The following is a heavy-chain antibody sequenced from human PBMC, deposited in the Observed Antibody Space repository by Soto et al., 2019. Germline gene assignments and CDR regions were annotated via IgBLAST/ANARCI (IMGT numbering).Heavy chain of an antibody. Sequence: QVQLQEAGPGLVKPSHTLSLTCTVSGGAISSGGYYWSWIRQHPGKGMEWIGYIYYSGSTYYNPSLKSRVTIAVDTSKSPFCLTLSSVTAADTAVYYCARYCSSTSCQYDWFDPWGQGTLVPVSS. CDR3: ARYCSSTSCQYDWFDP. CDR1: GGAISSGGYY. D-gene: IGHD2-2*01. CDR2: IYYSGST. V-gene: IGHV4-31*03. J-gene: IGHJ5*02.